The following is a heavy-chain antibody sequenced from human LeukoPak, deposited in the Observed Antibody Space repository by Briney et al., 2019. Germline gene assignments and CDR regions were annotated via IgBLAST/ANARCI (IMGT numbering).Heavy chain of an antibody. CDR2: IYTSGST. V-gene: IGHV4-61*02. CDR1: GGSISSGSYY. D-gene: IGHD3-22*01. CDR3: ARVAGYMIEDYFDY. Sequence: SQTLSLTCTVSGGSISSGSYYWSWIRQPAGKGLEWIGRIYTSGSTNYNPSLKSRVTISVDTSKNQFSLKLSSVTAADTAVYYCARVAGYMIEDYFDYWGQGTLVTVSS. J-gene: IGHJ4*02.